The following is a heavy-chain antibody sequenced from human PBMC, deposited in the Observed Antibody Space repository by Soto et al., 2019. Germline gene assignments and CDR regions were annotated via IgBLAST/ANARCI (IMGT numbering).Heavy chain of an antibody. CDR1: GYSFTSYW. J-gene: IGHJ6*02. CDR2: IDPSDSYT. CDR3: ARRDIAAYYYSMDV. Sequence: GAALKISCKGSGYSFTSYWISSVRQMPGKGLEWMGRIDPSDSYTNYSPSFQGHVTISADKSISTAYLQWSSLKASDTAMYYCARRDIAAYYYSMDVWGQGTTVTVSS. V-gene: IGHV5-10-1*01. D-gene: IGHD5-12*01.